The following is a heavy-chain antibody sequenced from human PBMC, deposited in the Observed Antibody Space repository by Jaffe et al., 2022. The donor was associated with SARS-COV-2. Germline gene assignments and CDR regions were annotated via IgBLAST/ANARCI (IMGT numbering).Heavy chain of an antibody. CDR2: IYYSGST. D-gene: IGHD1-1*01. J-gene: IGHJ2*01. CDR3: AREGRGYSINWYFDL. CDR1: GGSISSGGYY. Sequence: QVQLQESGPGLVKPSQTLSLTCTVSGGSISSGGYYWSWIRQHPGKGLEWIGYIYYSGSTYYNPSLKSRVTISVDTSKNQFSLKLSSVTAADTAVYYCAREGRGYSINWYFDLWGRGTLVTVSS. V-gene: IGHV4-31*03.